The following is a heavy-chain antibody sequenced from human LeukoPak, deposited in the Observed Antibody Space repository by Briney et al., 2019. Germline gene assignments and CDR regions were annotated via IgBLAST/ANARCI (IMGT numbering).Heavy chain of an antibody. J-gene: IGHJ4*02. V-gene: IGHV4-39*01. Sequence: SETLSLTCTVSGGSISSSSYYWGWIRQPPGKGLEWIGSIYYSGSTYYKPSLKSRVTISVDTSKNQFSLKLSSVTAADTAVYYCARPNDYDSSGYYFDYWGQGTLVTVSS. CDR2: IYYSGST. CDR3: ARPNDYDSSGYYFDY. CDR1: GGSISSSSYY. D-gene: IGHD3-22*01.